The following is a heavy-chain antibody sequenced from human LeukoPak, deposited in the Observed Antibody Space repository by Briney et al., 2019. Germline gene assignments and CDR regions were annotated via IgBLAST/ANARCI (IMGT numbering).Heavy chain of an antibody. D-gene: IGHD1-26*01. CDR2: ISSNSDSDYT. Sequence: GGSLRLSCAASGFTFSSYAMNWVRQAPGRGLEWVSSISSNSDSDYTYYADSVKGRFTISRDNAKNSLYLQMNSLRAEDTAVYYCARDGSGSYSQSLYYWGQGTLVTVSS. CDR1: GFTFSSYA. V-gene: IGHV3-21*01. J-gene: IGHJ4*02. CDR3: ARDGSGSYSQSLYY.